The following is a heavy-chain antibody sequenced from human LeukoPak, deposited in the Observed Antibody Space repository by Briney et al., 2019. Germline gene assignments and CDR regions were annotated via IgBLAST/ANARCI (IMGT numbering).Heavy chain of an antibody. CDR2: ISGRGGST. D-gene: IGHD3-10*01. CDR1: GFTFSSYA. J-gene: IGHJ4*02. Sequence: GGSLRLSCVASGFTFSSYAMSWVRQAAGKGLEWVSAISGRGGSTYYAGSVKGRFTISRDNSKNTLYLQMNSLRAEDTAVYYCTNLMVRGVIFDYWGQGTLVTVSS. CDR3: TNLMVRGVIFDY. V-gene: IGHV3-23*01.